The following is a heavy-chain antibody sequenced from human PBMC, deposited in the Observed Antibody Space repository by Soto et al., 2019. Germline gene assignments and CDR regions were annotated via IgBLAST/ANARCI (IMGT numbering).Heavy chain of an antibody. CDR3: AKSRPTYYYGSGLDY. Sequence: GGSLRLSCAASGFTFSSYGMHWVRQAPGKGLEWVAVISYDGSNKYYADSVKGRFTISRDNSKNTLYLQMNSLRAEDTAVYYCAKSRPTYYYGSGLDYWGQGTLVTVSS. D-gene: IGHD3-10*01. CDR2: ISYDGSNK. V-gene: IGHV3-30*18. J-gene: IGHJ4*02. CDR1: GFTFSSYG.